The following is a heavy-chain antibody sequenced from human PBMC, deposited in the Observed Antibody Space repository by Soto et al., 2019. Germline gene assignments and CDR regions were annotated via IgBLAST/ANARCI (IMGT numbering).Heavy chain of an antibody. Sequence: ASVKVSCKASQYPFTGYYLHWVRQAPGQGLEWMGWINPNSGGTHYAQNFQGRVTMTRDTSISAAYLELRRLRSDDTAVYFCARDKKAIVIIVAASRYYHYGMDVWGQGTTVTVSS. CDR2: INPNSGGT. CDR3: ARDKKAIVIIVAASRYYHYGMDV. D-gene: IGHD2-15*01. V-gene: IGHV1-2*02. J-gene: IGHJ6*02. CDR1: QYPFTGYY.